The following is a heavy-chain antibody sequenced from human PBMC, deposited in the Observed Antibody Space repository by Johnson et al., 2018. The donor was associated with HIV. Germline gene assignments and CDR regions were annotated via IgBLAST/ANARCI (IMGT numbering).Heavy chain of an antibody. J-gene: IGHJ3*02. D-gene: IGHD3-22*01. V-gene: IGHV3-20*04. CDR1: GFAFHDRG. CDR3: ARPRVSSGRHGAFDI. Sequence: VQLVESGGGVVRPGGSLRLSCAASGFAFHDRGMSWVRQAPGKGLEWDSGINGNGGSTAYGDSVKGRFTISRDNAKNSLYLQMNSLRAEDTAVYYCARPRVSSGRHGAFDIWGQGTMVTVSS. CDR2: INGNGGST.